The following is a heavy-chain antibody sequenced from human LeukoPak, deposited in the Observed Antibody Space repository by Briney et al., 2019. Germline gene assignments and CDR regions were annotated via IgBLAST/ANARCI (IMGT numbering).Heavy chain of an antibody. V-gene: IGHV3-53*01. CDR1: GLTVSSNY. Sequence: WGSLTLSCAASGLTVSSNYMSWGRHPPGKGLEWVSVIYSGGNTYYSVFVKGRFTISRDNSKNKLQFQINNLTAEDTAVYYCANLPRGDYWGLGTLVTVSS. CDR3: ANLPRGDY. J-gene: IGHJ4*02. CDR2: IYSGGNT. D-gene: IGHD3-10*01.